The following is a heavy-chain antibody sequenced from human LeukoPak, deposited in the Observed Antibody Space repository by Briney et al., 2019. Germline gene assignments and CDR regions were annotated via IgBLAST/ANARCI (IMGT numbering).Heavy chain of an antibody. CDR2: IRSQAYSGTT. CDR1: GFTFSSYW. CDR3: TRDIVSISQPYYFDY. Sequence: GGSLRLSCAASGFTFSSYWMHWVRQAPGRGLEWVGFIRSQAYSGTTEYATSVKDRFTISRDDSKSIAYLQMNSLKTEDTAVYYCTRDIVSISQPYYFDYWGQGTLVTVSS. D-gene: IGHD2-2*01. V-gene: IGHV3-49*04. J-gene: IGHJ4*02.